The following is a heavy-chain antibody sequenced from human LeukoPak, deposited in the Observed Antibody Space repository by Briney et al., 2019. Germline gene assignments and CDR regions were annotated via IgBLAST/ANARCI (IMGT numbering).Heavy chain of an antibody. CDR3: ARDSGAYYYDSSGYAFDI. CDR2: INPNSGGT. J-gene: IGHJ3*02. CDR1: GYTFTNYY. V-gene: IGHV1-2*02. D-gene: IGHD3-22*01. Sequence: GASVKVSCKASGYTFTNYYMHWVRQAPGQGLEWMGWINPNSGGTNYAQKFQVRGTMTRDTSISTAYLELSSLRSEDTAVYYCARDSGAYYYDSSGYAFDIWGQGTMVTVSS.